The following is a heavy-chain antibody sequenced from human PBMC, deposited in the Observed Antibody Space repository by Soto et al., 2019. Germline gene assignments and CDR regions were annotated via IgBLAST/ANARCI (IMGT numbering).Heavy chain of an antibody. J-gene: IGHJ4*02. D-gene: IGHD3-3*01. CDR3: ARAIKRLEVPYFFDY. CDR1: GSTFNNFA. Sequence: QVVLLQSGAEVKEPGSSVRVSCEVSGSTFNNFAFSWVRQAPGHGPEWMGGIVVISNTADYSQRFPGRVTITAEHSTNSLYMELGSLAFEDTAVYYWARAIKRLEVPYFFDYWGQGTLVTVSS. CDR2: IVVISNTA. V-gene: IGHV1-69*01.